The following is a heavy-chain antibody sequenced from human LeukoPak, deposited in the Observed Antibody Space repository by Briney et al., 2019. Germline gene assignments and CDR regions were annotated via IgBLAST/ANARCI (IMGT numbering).Heavy chain of an antibody. CDR3: ARNLRGFGELLYFDY. Sequence: PSETLSLTCTVSGGSISSSSYYWGWIRQPPGKGLEWIGRIYYSGSPYYNPSLKSRVTISVDTSKNQFSLKLSSVTAADTAVYYCARNLRGFGELLYFDYWGQGTLVTVSS. J-gene: IGHJ4*02. CDR2: IYYSGSP. V-gene: IGHV4-39*07. CDR1: GGSISSSSYY. D-gene: IGHD3-10*01.